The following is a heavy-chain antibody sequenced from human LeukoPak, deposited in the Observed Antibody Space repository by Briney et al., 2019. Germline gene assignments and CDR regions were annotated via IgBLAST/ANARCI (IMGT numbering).Heavy chain of an antibody. D-gene: IGHD4-17*01. Sequence: ASVKVSCKASGYTFTGYYMHWVRQAPGQGLEWMGWINPNSGGTNYAQKFQGRVTMTRDTSISTAYMGLSRLRSDDTAVYYCARRAVRLLRPPDYWGQGTLVTVSS. V-gene: IGHV1-2*02. CDR1: GYTFTGYY. J-gene: IGHJ4*02. CDR2: INPNSGGT. CDR3: ARRAVRLLRPPDY.